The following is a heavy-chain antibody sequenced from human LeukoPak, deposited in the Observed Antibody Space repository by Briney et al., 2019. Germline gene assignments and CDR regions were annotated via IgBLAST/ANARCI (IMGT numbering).Heavy chain of an antibody. CDR1: GFTFSTYV. CDR2: TGGSGGGT. Sequence: GGSLRLSCAASGFTFSTYVMAWVRQTPGKGLEWVSTTGGSGGGTHYADSVKGRFTISRDNSKNTLYLQMNSLRVEDTAVYYCAKASGVPEQWLIADYFDYWGQGTLVTVSS. V-gene: IGHV3-23*01. D-gene: IGHD6-19*01. CDR3: AKASGVPEQWLIADYFDY. J-gene: IGHJ4*02.